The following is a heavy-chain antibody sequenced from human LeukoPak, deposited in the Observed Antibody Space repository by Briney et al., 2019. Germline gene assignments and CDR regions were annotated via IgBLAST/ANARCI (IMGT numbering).Heavy chain of an antibody. V-gene: IGHV1-18*01. CDR1: GFVFTSYG. CDR3: ARESHVQRDHY. Sequence: GASVKVSCKASGFVFTSYGFTWVRQAPGQGLEWMGWISANDGKTHYSERHQGRVTMTTDTVTSTAYMELRSLRSDDTAVYYCARESHVQRDHYWGHGTRVTVSS. D-gene: IGHD3-10*02. J-gene: IGHJ4*01. CDR2: ISANDGKT.